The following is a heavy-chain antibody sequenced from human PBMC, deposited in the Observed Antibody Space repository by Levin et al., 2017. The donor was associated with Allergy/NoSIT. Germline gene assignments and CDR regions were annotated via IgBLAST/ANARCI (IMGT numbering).Heavy chain of an antibody. Sequence: GGSLRLSCAASGFTFSSYAMHWVRQAPGKGLEWVAVISYDGSNKYYADSVKGRFTISRDNSKNTLYLQMNSLRAEDTAVYYCARDSTLPGEDEYYYGSGTDYWGQGTLVTVSS. CDR2: ISYDGSNK. CDR3: ARDSTLPGEDEYYYGSGTDY. CDR1: GFTFSSYA. D-gene: IGHD3-10*01. J-gene: IGHJ4*02. V-gene: IGHV3-30-3*01.